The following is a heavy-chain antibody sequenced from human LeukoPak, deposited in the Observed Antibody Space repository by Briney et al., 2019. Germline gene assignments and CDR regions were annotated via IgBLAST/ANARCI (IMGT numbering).Heavy chain of an antibody. D-gene: IGHD3-22*01. J-gene: IGHJ6*03. CDR1: GFTFTYYG. Sequence: TGGSLRLSCAASGFTFTYYGMHWVRQAPGKGLEWVGVIAYDGTIQYYGDSMKGRFTISRDNSKNTLYLQMNSLRAEDTAVYYCAKVSPVITTGYYYYYMDVWGKGTTVTISS. CDR3: AKVSPVITTGYYYYYMDV. CDR2: IAYDGTIQ. V-gene: IGHV3-30*18.